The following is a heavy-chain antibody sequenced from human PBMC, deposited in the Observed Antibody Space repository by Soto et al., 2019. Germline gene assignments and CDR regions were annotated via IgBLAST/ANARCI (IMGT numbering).Heavy chain of an antibody. V-gene: IGHV1-69*13. J-gene: IGHJ6*02. D-gene: IGHD3-22*01. CDR3: AERYYDSSGVTDYYYGMDV. Sequence: SVKVSCKASGGTFSSYAISWVRQAPGQGLEWMGRIIPIFGTAKYAQKIQGRVTITADESTSTAYMELSSLRSEDTAVYYCAERYYDSSGVTDYYYGMDVWGQGTTVTVSS. CDR2: IIPIFGTA. CDR1: GGTFSSYA.